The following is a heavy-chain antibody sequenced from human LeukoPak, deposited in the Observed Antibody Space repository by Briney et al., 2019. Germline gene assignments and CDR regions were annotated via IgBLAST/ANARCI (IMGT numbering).Heavy chain of an antibody. Sequence: ASVKVSCKASGYTFTGYYMNWVRQAPGQGLEWMGWISPNSGATIYAQKFQGRVTMTRDTSISTAYLELSSLRSDDTAVYYCARDQYSGSFYYWGQGTLVTVSS. CDR3: ARDQYSGSFYY. CDR2: ISPNSGAT. D-gene: IGHD1-26*01. V-gene: IGHV1-2*02. CDR1: GYTFTGYY. J-gene: IGHJ4*02.